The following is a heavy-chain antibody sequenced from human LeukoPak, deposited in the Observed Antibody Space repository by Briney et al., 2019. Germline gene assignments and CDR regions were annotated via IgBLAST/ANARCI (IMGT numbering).Heavy chain of an antibody. J-gene: IGHJ5*02. Sequence: SETLSLTCTVSGGSISSGGYYWSWIRQHPGKGLEWIGYIYYSGGTYYNPSLKSRVTISVDTSKNQFSLKLSSVTAADTAVYYCARTGYPLPTFDPWGQGTLVTVSS. CDR3: ARTGYPLPTFDP. D-gene: IGHD3-9*01. V-gene: IGHV4-31*03. CDR1: GGSISSGGYY. CDR2: IYYSGGT.